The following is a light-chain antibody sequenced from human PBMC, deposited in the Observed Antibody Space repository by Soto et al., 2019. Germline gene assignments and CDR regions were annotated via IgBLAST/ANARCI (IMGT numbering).Light chain of an antibody. CDR2: EVY. J-gene: IGLJ1*01. Sequence: QSALTQPPSASGSPGQSVTISCTGTSSDVGGYNYVSWYQQHPGKAPKLLIYEVYERPSGVPNRFSGSKSGNRASLTVSGLQAEDEADYYCSSYAGYNNFVFGTGTKVTVL. V-gene: IGLV2-8*01. CDR3: SSYAGYNNFV. CDR1: SSDVGGYNY.